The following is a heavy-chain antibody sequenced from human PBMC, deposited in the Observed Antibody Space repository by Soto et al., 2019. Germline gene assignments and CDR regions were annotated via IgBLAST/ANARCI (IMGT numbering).Heavy chain of an antibody. V-gene: IGHV4-39*01. D-gene: IGHD6-13*01. CDR2: IYYSGST. J-gene: IGHJ4*02. CDR3: ARRLGYSSSSDYYFDY. Sequence: SETLSITCTDSGGSISSSSYYWGWIRQPPGKGLEWIGSIYYSGSTYYNPSLKSRVTISVDTSKNQFSLKLSSVTAADTAVYYCARRLGYSSSSDYYFDYWGQGTLVTVSS. CDR1: GGSISSSSYY.